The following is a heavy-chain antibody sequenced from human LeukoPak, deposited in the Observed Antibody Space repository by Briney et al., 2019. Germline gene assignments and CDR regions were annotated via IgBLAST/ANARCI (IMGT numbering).Heavy chain of an antibody. CDR1: GGSISSSSYY. V-gene: IGHV4-39*01. J-gene: IGHJ4*02. CDR3: ARHRGSSSLFDY. Sequence: SETLSLTCTVSGGSISSSSYYWGWIRQPPGKGLEWIGSIYYSGSTYYNPSLRSRVTISVDTSKNQFSLKLSSVTAADTAVYYCARHRGSSSLFDYWGQGTLVTVSS. D-gene: IGHD6-6*01. CDR2: IYYSGST.